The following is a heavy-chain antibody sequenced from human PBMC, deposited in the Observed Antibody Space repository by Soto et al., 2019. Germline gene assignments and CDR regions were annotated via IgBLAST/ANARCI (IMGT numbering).Heavy chain of an antibody. CDR2: IYYSGNT. J-gene: IGHJ4*02. Sequence: SETLSLTCTVSGGSISSYYWSWIRQPPGKGLEWIGNIYYSGNTYYNPSLGSRVTISVDTSKNQFSLKLRSVTAADTAVFYCAGLYPYESSGYRLNYWGQGALVTVSS. V-gene: IGHV4-59*08. CDR3: AGLYPYESSGYRLNY. D-gene: IGHD3-22*01. CDR1: GGSISSYY.